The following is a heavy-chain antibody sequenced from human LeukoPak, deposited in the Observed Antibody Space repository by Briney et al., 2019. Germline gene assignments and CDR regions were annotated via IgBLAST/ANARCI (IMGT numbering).Heavy chain of an antibody. CDR3: ARERYYYDSSGYQPRGGAFDI. CDR1: GFSFISYG. D-gene: IGHD3-22*01. Sequence: PGGSLRLSCAASGFSFISYGMHWVRQAPGKGLEWVGVISDDGRRKDYADSVKGRFTISRDNAKNSLYLQMNSLRAEDAAVYYCARERYYYDSSGYQPRGGAFDIWGQGTMVTVSS. CDR2: ISDDGRRK. J-gene: IGHJ3*02. V-gene: IGHV3-30*03.